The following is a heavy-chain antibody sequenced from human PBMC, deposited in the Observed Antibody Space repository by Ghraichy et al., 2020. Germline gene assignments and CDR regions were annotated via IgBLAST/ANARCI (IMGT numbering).Heavy chain of an antibody. CDR1: GGSISSSSYY. D-gene: IGHD1-1*01. CDR3: ARHLGTVSQIYGMDV. Sequence: SETLSLTCTVSGGSISSSSYYWCWIRQPPGKGLEWIGNIYYSGGTYYNPSLKSRVTISIDTSKNQFSLKLSSVTAADTAVYYCARHLGTVSQIYGMDVWGQGTTVTVSS. J-gene: IGHJ6*02. V-gene: IGHV4-39*01. CDR2: IYYSGGT.